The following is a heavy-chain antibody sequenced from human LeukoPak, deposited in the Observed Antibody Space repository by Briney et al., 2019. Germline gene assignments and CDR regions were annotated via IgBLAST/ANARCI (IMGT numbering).Heavy chain of an antibody. D-gene: IGHD4-17*01. V-gene: IGHV1-18*01. CDR1: GYTFTSYG. CDR3: ARPDRLYGDHDAFDI. J-gene: IGHJ3*02. CDR2: ISAYNGNT. Sequence: ASVKVSCKASGYTFTSYGISWVRQAPGQGLEWMGWISAYNGNTNYAQKLQGRVTMTTDTSTSTAYMELRSLRSDDTAVYYCARPDRLYGDHDAFDIWGQGTMVTVSS.